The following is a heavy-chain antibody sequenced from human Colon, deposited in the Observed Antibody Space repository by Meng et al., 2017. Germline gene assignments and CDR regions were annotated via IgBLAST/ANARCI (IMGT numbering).Heavy chain of an antibody. J-gene: IGHJ4*02. CDR2: IWYDGRNK. V-gene: IGHV3-33*01. CDR1: GFSFSAFG. CDR3: ARDPHVGYYSGLGIFYFDN. D-gene: IGHD3-10*01. Sequence: GGSLRLSCATSGFSFSAFGMHWVRQAPGKGLEWVAVIWYDGRNKFYADSVKGRFTVSRDNSKNTLYLQMNSLSAEDTAVYYCARDPHVGYYSGLGIFYFDNWGQGTLVTVSS.